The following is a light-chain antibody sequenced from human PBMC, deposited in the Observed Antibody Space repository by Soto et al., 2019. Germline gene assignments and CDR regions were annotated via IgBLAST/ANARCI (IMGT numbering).Light chain of an antibody. CDR3: QHHSNLPAVP. V-gene: IGKV3-11*01. CDR1: QSVSSS. CDR2: GAS. Sequence: EIVLTQSPATLSLSPGNRATLSCRASQSVSSSLAWYQHQPGQAPRLLIYGASNRATGIPARFSGSGSGTHFTLTTRSLKPEDVAVYQCQHHSNLPAVPFGEGTKVAIQ. J-gene: IGKJ4*02.